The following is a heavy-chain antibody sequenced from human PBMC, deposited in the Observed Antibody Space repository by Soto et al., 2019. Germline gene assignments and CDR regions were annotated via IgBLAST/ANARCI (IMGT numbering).Heavy chain of an antibody. CDR2: IYTSGST. CDR1: AGSISSYY. Sequence: PSETLSLTCTVSAGSISSYYWSWIRQPAGKGLEWIGRIYTSGSTNYNPSLKSRVTMSVDTSKNQFSLKLSSVTAADTAVYYCAREFKFPRWELLRYSDYRGQGTLVTVSS. V-gene: IGHV4-4*07. D-gene: IGHD1-26*01. J-gene: IGHJ4*02. CDR3: AREFKFPRWELLRYSDY.